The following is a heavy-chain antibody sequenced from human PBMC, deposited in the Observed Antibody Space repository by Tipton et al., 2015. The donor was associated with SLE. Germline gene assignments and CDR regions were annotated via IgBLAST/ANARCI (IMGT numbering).Heavy chain of an antibody. CDR1: GDSVSSHY. V-gene: IGHV4-4*08. D-gene: IGHD1-26*01. CDR3: ARGIVGATDFDY. J-gene: IGHJ4*02. Sequence: TLSLTCTVYGDSVSSHYWSWIRQPPGKGLEWIGRIYTTGSTNYNPSLKSRVTISLDTSKNQFSLKVTSVTAADTAVYYCARGIVGATDFDYWGQGTLVTVSS. CDR2: IYTTGST.